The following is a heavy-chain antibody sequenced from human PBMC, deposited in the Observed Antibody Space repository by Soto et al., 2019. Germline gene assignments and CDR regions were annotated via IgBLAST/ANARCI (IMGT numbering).Heavy chain of an antibody. Sequence: SETLSLTCRVSGGSISNNNWWSWVRQPPGKELEWIGQINHRGNTNYNPSLKSRVFLSVDKSNNQFSLKVTSVTAADTAVYYCARELGTTVIFNWFDPWGQGTLVTVSS. CDR2: INHRGNT. CDR1: GGSISNNNW. CDR3: ARELGTTVIFNWFDP. D-gene: IGHD4-17*01. V-gene: IGHV4-4*02. J-gene: IGHJ5*02.